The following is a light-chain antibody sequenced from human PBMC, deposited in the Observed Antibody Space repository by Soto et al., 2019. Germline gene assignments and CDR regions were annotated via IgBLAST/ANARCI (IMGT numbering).Light chain of an antibody. Sequence: EIVLTQSPGTLPLSPGGGATLSCRASQCLSSSYLAWYQQKPGQAPRLLIYAASTRPTGIPDRFSGSGSGTDFTLTISRLEPEDFAVYYCQQYGSSLPLSFGGGTKVEIK. CDR2: AAS. CDR1: QCLSSSY. J-gene: IGKJ4*01. CDR3: QQYGSSLPLS. V-gene: IGKV3-20*01.